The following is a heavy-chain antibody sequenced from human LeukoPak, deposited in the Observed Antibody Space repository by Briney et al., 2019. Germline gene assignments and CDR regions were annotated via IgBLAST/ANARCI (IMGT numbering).Heavy chain of an antibody. D-gene: IGHD3-3*01. CDR3: ASYDFWSGYYIDDY. CDR1: GGSFSGYY. CDR2: INHSGST. V-gene: IGHV4-34*01. J-gene: IGHJ4*02. Sequence: TSETLSLTCVVYGGSFSGYYWSWIRQPPGKGLEWIGEINHSGSTNYNPSLKSRVTISVDTSKNQFSLKLSSVTAADTAVYYCASYDFWSGYYIDDYWGQGTLVTVSS.